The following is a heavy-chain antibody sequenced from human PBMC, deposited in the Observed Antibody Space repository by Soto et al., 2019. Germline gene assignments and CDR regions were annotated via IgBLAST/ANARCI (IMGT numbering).Heavy chain of an antibody. Sequence: ASVKVSCKASGGTFSSYTISWVRQAPGQGLEWMGRIIPILGIANYAQKFQGRVTITADKSTSTAYMELSSLRSEDTAVYYCARGQTGGPSDYWGQGTLVTVSS. CDR3: ARGQTGGPSDY. D-gene: IGHD7-27*01. V-gene: IGHV1-69*02. J-gene: IGHJ4*02. CDR2: IIPILGIA. CDR1: GGTFSSYT.